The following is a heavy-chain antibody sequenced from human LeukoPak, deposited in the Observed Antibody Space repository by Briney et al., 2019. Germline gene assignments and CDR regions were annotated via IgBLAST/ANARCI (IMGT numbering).Heavy chain of an antibody. Sequence: GGSLRHSCVASGYTFIRYGMSGVRQAPGKGLEWVSAITISGDNTWHADSVKGRFTISRDNSKNTLYLQMNSLRVEDTALYYCAKDKPNWYFDLWGGGTLVTVSS. CDR1: GYTFIRYG. J-gene: IGHJ2*01. CDR2: ITISGDNT. V-gene: IGHV3-23*01. CDR3: AKDKPNWYFDL.